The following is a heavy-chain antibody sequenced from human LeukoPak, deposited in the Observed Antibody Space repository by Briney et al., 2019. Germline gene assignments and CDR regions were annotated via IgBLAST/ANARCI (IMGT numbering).Heavy chain of an antibody. D-gene: IGHD5-12*01. CDR1: GFTCGSCG. J-gene: IGHJ4*02. Sequence: GGSLRLSCAASGFTCGSCGIHWVRQAPGKGLEWVAVISYDGSRKQYVDSVKGRSTISRDNSKNTLYLQMNSLRGEDTAVYYCTKGYSGYDYAFDYWGQGTLVTVSS. V-gene: IGHV3-30*18. CDR2: ISYDGSRK. CDR3: TKGYSGYDYAFDY.